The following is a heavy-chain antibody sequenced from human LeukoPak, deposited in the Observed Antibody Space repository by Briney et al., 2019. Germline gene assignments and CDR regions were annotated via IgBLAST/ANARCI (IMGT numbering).Heavy chain of an antibody. CDR3: AKPAFYSGSRQRAFDI. D-gene: IGHD1-26*01. V-gene: IGHV3-23*01. Sequence: GGSLRLSCAASGFTFSSYAMSWVRQAPGKGLEWVSAISGSGGSTHYADSVKGRFTISRDNSKNTLYLQMNSLRAEDTAVYYCAKPAFYSGSRQRAFDIWGQGTMVTVSS. CDR2: ISGSGGST. J-gene: IGHJ3*02. CDR1: GFTFSSYA.